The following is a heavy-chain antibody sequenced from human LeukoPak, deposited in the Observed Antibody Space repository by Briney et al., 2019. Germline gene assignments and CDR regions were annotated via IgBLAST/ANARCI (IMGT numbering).Heavy chain of an antibody. CDR1: GGTLANYP. V-gene: IGHV1-69*13. D-gene: IGHD2/OR15-2a*01. J-gene: IGHJ5*02. CDR2: IIPIFGTS. Sequence: SVKVSCKTSGGTLANYPISWLRQAPGQGLEWMGGIIPIFGTSNYAGNFQARVTFTADESTSTVFMELRSLKSEDTAVYYCARGPEIVVSGTTFAAYKWFDPWGQGTLLTVSS. CDR3: ARGPEIVVSGTTFAAYKWFDP.